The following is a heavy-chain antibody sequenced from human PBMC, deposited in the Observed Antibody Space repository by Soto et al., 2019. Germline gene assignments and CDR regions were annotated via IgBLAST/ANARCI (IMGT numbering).Heavy chain of an antibody. V-gene: IGHV4-34*01. CDR3: AKIAAAGRAPGYYYYYGMDV. CDR1: GGSFSGYY. J-gene: IGHJ6*02. Sequence: SETLSLTCAVYGGSFSGYYWSWIRQPPGKGLEWIGEINHSGSTNYSPSLKSRVTISVDTSKNQFSLKLSSVTAADTAVYYCAKIAAAGRAPGYYYYYGMDVWGQGTTVTVS. CDR2: INHSGST. D-gene: IGHD6-13*01.